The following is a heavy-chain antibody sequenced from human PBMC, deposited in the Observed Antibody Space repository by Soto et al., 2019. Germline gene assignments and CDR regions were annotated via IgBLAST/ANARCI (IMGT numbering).Heavy chain of an antibody. D-gene: IGHD6-13*01. CDR2: ISSSSSYT. J-gene: IGHJ4*02. CDR1: VFTFSDYY. Sequence: VGSLRLSCASSVFTFSDYYMSCIRQAPGKGLEWVSYISSSSSYTNYADSVKGRFTISRDNAKNSLYLQMNSLRAEDTAVYYYARVDERYSSSFWGQGTLVTVSS. CDR3: ARVDERYSSSF. V-gene: IGHV3-11*06.